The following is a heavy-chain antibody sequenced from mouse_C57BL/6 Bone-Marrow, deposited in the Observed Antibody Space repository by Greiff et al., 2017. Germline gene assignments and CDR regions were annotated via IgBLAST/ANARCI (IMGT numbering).Heavy chain of an antibody. D-gene: IGHD1-1*01. Sequence: VQLQQSGPELVKPGASVKISCKASGYAFSSSWMNWVKQRPGKGLEWIGRIYPGDGDTNYNGKFKGKATLAADKSSSTAYMPLSSLTSEDSAVYFCDPWGTTVVHGYVGFWGRGTAVTVSA. V-gene: IGHV1-82*01. CDR2: IYPGDGDT. CDR3: DPWGTTVVHGYVGF. J-gene: IGHJ1*03. CDR1: GYAFSSSW.